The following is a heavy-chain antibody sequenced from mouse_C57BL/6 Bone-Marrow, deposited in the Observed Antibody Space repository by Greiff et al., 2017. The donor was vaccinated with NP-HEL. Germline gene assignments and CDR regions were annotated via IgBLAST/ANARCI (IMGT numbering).Heavy chain of an antibody. CDR1: GFTFSSYA. V-gene: IGHV5-4*01. CDR3: ARDEGWLLLYWYFDV. CDR2: ISDGGSYT. D-gene: IGHD2-3*01. Sequence: EVKLMESGGGLVKPGGSLKLSCAASGFTFSSYAMSWVRQTPEKRLEWVATISDGGSYTYYPDNVKGRFTISRGNAKNNLYLQMSHLKSEDTAMYYCARDEGWLLLYWYFDVWGTGTTVTVSS. J-gene: IGHJ1*03.